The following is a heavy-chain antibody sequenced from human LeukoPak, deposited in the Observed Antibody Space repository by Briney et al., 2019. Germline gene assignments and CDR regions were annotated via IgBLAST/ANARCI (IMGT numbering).Heavy chain of an antibody. D-gene: IGHD2-15*01. CDR3: ARLGFCTGGRCLADF. V-gene: IGHV4-59*08. CDR2: VYYNGHT. CDR1: GDSFSSYY. Sequence: TSETLSLTCTVSGDSFSSYYWTWIWQPPGKGLERIGYVYYNGHTNYNPSLTSRVTISVDTSKNQFSLKLNSVTAADTAVYYCARLGFCTGGRCLADFWGQGTLVTVSS. J-gene: IGHJ4*02.